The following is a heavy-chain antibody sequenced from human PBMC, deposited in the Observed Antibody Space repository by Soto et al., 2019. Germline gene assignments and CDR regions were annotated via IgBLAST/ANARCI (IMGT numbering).Heavy chain of an antibody. CDR2: IDPIVDKS. Sequence: QVRLEQSGAEVKKPGSSVRVSCQASGGALTSYPIHWVRQAPGQGLEWMGVIDPIVDKSNLAENFKTRLTLTADTSTKTVYMDLTSLRSDDTAIYFCATYPRPYKWTDIWGRGTQLTVSS. CDR3: ATYPRPYKWTDI. CDR1: GGALTSYP. D-gene: IGHD1-20*01. V-gene: IGHV1-69*06. J-gene: IGHJ4*02.